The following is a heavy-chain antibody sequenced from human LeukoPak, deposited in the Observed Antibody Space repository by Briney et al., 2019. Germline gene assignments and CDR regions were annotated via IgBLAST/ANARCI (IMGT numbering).Heavy chain of an antibody. J-gene: IGHJ4*02. CDR1: GYTLTGYY. Sequence: GASVKVSCKASGYTLTGYYMHRVRQAPGQGLEWMGWINPNSGGTNFAQKFQGRVTLTRDTSISTTYMELGRLTSDDTAVYYCARDLGISGWYAPPLGYFDYWGQGTLVTVSS. V-gene: IGHV1-2*02. D-gene: IGHD6-19*01. CDR2: INPNSGGT. CDR3: ARDLGISGWYAPPLGYFDY.